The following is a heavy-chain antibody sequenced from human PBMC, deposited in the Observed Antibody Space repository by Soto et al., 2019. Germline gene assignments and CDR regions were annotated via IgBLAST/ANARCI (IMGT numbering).Heavy chain of an antibody. CDR1: GFTFSSYA. V-gene: IGHV3-30-3*01. CDR2: ISYDGSNK. CDR3: ARDRYDSSGYYYEYGMDV. D-gene: IGHD3-22*01. J-gene: IGHJ6*02. Sequence: GSLRLSCAASGFTFSSYAMHWVRQAPGKGLEWVAVISYDGSNKYYADSVKGRFTISRDNSKNTLYLQMNSLRAEDTAVYYCARDRYDSSGYYYEYGMDVWGQGTTVTVSS.